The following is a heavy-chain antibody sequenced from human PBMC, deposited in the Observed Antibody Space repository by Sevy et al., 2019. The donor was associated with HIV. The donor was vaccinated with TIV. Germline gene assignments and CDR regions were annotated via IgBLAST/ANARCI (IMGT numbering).Heavy chain of an antibody. CDR2: ISSISNYI. CDR1: GFTFSSYT. J-gene: IGHJ3*02. D-gene: IGHD2-2*02. CDR3: ARNNCSITNCYMGDAFDI. V-gene: IGHV3-21*01. Sequence: GGSLRLSCAASGFTFSSYTMNWVRQAPGKGLEWVSSISSISNYIYYADSVKGRFTVSRDNAKNSLYLQMNGLRAEDTAVYYCARNNCSITNCYMGDAFDIWGQGTMVTVSS.